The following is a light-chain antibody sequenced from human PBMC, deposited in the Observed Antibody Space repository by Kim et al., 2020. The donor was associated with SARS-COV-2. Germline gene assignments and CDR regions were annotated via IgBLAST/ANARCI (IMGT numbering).Light chain of an antibody. CDR1: QSVSSD. CDR2: DAS. CDR3: QQYNKWPLT. V-gene: IGKV3-15*01. Sequence: VSPEERATLSCRASQSVSSDLAWYQQKPGQAPRLLIYDASTRATGIPARFSSSGSGTEFALTISSLQSEDFAVYYCQQYNKWPLTFGGGTKVDIK. J-gene: IGKJ4*01.